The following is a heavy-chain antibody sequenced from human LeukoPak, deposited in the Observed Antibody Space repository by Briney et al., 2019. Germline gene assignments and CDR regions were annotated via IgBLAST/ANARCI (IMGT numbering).Heavy chain of an antibody. Sequence: ASVKVSCKASGYTFTGYYMHWVRQAPGQGLEWMGWINPKNGGKNYAQKFQGRVTMTRDTSISTAYMELSSLRSDDAAVYYCAGGIVGATCLNSWGQGTLVTVSS. CDR3: AGGIVGATCLNS. CDR1: GYTFTGYY. J-gene: IGHJ4*02. D-gene: IGHD1-26*01. V-gene: IGHV1-2*02. CDR2: INPKNGGK.